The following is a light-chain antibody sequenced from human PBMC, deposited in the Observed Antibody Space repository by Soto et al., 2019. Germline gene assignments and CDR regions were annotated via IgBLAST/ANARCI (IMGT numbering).Light chain of an antibody. CDR1: SSDVGGYDY. J-gene: IGLJ1*01. CDR3: SSYTTSSTLV. CDR2: EVS. Sequence: QSVLTQPASVSGSPGQSITISCTGTSSDVGGYDYVSWYQQHPGKAPKLMIYEVSNRPSGVSNRFSGSKSGNTASLTISGIQAEYEADYYCSSYTTSSTLVFGTGTKLTVL. V-gene: IGLV2-14*01.